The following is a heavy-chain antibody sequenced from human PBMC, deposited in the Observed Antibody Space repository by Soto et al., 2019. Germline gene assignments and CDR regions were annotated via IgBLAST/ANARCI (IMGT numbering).Heavy chain of an antibody. CDR1: GGTFSSYA. D-gene: IGHD3-22*01. J-gene: IGHJ4*02. Sequence: VASVKVSCKXPGGTFSSYAISWVRQAPGQGLEWMGGIIPIFGTANYAQKFQGRVTITADESTSTAYMELSSLRSEDTAVYYCAGGYYDSSGYYPVLRYFDYWGQGTLVTVSS. CDR2: IIPIFGTA. V-gene: IGHV1-69*13. CDR3: AGGYYDSSGYYPVLRYFDY.